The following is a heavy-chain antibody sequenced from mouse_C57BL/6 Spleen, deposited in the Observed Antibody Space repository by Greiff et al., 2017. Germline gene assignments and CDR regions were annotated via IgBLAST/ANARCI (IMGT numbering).Heavy chain of an antibody. Sequence: QVQLKQPGAELVRPGTSVKLSCKASGYTFTSYWMHWVKQRPGQGLEWIGVIDPSDSYTNYNQKFKGKATLTVDTSSSTAYMQLSSLTSEDSAVYYCARGDLGGFDYWGQGTTLTVSS. J-gene: IGHJ2*01. CDR1: GYTFTSYW. CDR2: IDPSDSYT. CDR3: ARGDLGGFDY. D-gene: IGHD1-1*02. V-gene: IGHV1-59*01.